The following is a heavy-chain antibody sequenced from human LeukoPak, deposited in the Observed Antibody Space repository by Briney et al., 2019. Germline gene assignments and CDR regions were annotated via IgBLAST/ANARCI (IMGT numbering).Heavy chain of an antibody. CDR2: INQDGSEE. V-gene: IGHV3-7*03. Sequence: PGGSLRLSCAASGLTFSRYWLTWVRQAPGKGLEWVANINQDGSEENYVDSVRGRFTISRDNAKNSLHLQMNSLRNEDTAVYHCVSRGCTAKACFEAFFRCFDHWGRGTRVTVSS. J-gene: IGHJ4*03. D-gene: IGHD2/OR15-2a*01. CDR1: GLTFSRYW. CDR3: VSRGCTAKACFEAFFRCFDH.